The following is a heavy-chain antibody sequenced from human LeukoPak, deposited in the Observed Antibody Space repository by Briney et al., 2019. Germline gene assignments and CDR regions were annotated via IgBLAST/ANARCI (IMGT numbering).Heavy chain of an antibody. J-gene: IGHJ3*02. Sequence: KPSETLSLTCSVSGGSISSSSYYWGWIRQPPGKGLEWIGSIYYSGSTYYNPSLKSRVTISVDTSKNQLSLKLSSATAADTAVYYCARQPTMFGVVDAFDIWGQGTMVTVSS. CDR3: ARQPTMFGVVDAFDI. D-gene: IGHD3-3*01. CDR2: IYYSGST. CDR1: GGSISSSSYY. V-gene: IGHV4-39*01.